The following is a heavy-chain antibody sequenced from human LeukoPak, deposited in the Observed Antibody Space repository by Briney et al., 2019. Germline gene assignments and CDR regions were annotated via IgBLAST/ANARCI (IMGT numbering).Heavy chain of an antibody. J-gene: IGHJ4*02. Sequence: GASVKVSCKASGYTFTSYDINWLPQATGQGPEWMGWMNPNSGATGYAQKFQGRVTMTRSTSINTAYMELSSLRSEDTAVYYCARAPRSRGFDYWGQGTLVTVSS. CDR2: MNPNSGAT. CDR1: GYTFTSYD. D-gene: IGHD3-16*02. V-gene: IGHV1-8*01. CDR3: ARAPRSRGFDY.